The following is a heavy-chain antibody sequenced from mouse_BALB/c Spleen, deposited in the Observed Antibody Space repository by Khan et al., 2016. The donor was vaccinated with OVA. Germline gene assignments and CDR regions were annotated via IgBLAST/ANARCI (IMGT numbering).Heavy chain of an antibody. CDR1: GYTFTNYG. CDR2: INTYTGEP. CDR3: ARRPYFSYVMDY. J-gene: IGHJ4*01. Sequence: QLKQSGPELKKPGATVKISCKAPGYTFTNYGMNWVKQAPGKGLKWLGWINTYTGEPTYDDDFKERFAFSLETSAITAYLQINNLINEDTATYFGARRPYFSYVMDYWGQGTSVTVSS. D-gene: IGHD2-10*01. V-gene: IGHV9-3-1*01.